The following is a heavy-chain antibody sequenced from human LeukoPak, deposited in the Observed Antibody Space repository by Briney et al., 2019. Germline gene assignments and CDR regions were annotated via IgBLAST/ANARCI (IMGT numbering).Heavy chain of an antibody. CDR3: ARDLSSYDRFDY. CDR1: GYTFTSYG. J-gene: IGHJ4*02. CDR2: ISAYNGNT. Sequence: ASVKVSCKASGYTFTSYGISWVRPAPGQGLEWMGWISAYNGNTNYAQKLQGRVTMTTDTSTSTAYMELRSLRSDDTAVYYCARDLSSYDRFDYWGQGTLVTVSS. V-gene: IGHV1-18*01. D-gene: IGHD3-22*01.